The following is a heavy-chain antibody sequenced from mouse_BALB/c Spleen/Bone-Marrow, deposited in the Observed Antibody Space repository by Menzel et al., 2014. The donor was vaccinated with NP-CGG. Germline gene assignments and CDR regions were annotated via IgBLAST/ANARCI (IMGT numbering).Heavy chain of an antibody. CDR1: GFTFSSYA. CDR2: ISSGGSYI. Sequence: EVNVVESGGGLVKPGGSLKFSCAASGFTFSSYAMSWVCQTPEKRLEWVATISSGGSYIYYPDSVKGRFTISRDNAKNTLYLQMSSLRSEDTAMYYCARRYGNYGAMDYWGQGTSVTVSS. CDR3: ARRYGNYGAMDY. J-gene: IGHJ4*01. V-gene: IGHV5-9-1*01. D-gene: IGHD2-10*02.